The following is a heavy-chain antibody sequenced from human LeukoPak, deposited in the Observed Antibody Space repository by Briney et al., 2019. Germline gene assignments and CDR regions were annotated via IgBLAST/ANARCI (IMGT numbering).Heavy chain of an antibody. CDR3: ARGVRFLLGYYYYGMDV. Sequence: SETLSLTCAVYGGSFSGYYWSWIRQPPGKGLEWIGEINHSGSTNYNPSLKSRVTMSVDTSKNQFSLKLSSVTAADTAAYYCARGVRFLLGYYYYGMDVWGQGTTVTVSS. CDR1: GGSFSGYY. D-gene: IGHD7-27*01. V-gene: IGHV4-34*01. CDR2: INHSGST. J-gene: IGHJ6*02.